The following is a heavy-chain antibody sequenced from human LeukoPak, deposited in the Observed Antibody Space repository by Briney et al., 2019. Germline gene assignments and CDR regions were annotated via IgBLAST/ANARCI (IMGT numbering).Heavy chain of an antibody. CDR2: INYSGST. Sequence: SETLSLTCTVSGDSINNYYWSWIRQPPGKGLEWIGNINYSGSTNSNPSLKSRATISVDMSRKHFFLDLSSVTAADTAVYYCARAGFWESPVNWFDPWGQGTLVTVSS. J-gene: IGHJ5*02. CDR1: GDSINNYY. CDR3: ARAGFWESPVNWFDP. V-gene: IGHV4-59*01. D-gene: IGHD3-3*01.